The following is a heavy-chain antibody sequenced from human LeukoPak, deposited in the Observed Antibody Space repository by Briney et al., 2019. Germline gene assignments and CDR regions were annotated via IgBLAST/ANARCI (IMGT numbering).Heavy chain of an antibody. CDR2: INSDGINT. CDR3: ARDGYNPALYYMDV. CDR1: GFTFSNYW. D-gene: IGHD5-24*01. Sequence: TGGSLRLSCAASGFTFSNYWMHWVRQAPGKGLVWVSRINSDGINTSYADSVKGRFTISRDNSKNTLYLQMNSLRAEDTAVYYCARDGYNPALYYMDVWGKGTTVTVSS. J-gene: IGHJ6*03. V-gene: IGHV3-74*01.